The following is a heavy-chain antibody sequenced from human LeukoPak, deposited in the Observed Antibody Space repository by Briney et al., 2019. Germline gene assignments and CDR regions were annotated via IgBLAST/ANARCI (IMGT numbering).Heavy chain of an antibody. CDR3: ARDFTSEDALDI. V-gene: IGHV1-69*01. J-gene: IGHJ3*02. CDR2: IIPIPRTA. CDR1: GGTFSRHE. D-gene: IGHD1-14*01. Sequence: SVTVSCKASGGTFSRHEISWVRQAPGQGLEWMGGIIPIPRTANYAQNFQGRVTITADESTSTVYMELRSLRSDDTAVYYCARDFTSEDALDIWGQGTLVTVSS.